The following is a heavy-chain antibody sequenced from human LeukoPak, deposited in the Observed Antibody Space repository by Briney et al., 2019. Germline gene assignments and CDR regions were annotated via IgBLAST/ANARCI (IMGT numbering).Heavy chain of an antibody. D-gene: IGHD6-13*01. J-gene: IGHJ4*02. Sequence: PGGSLRLSCAASGFTFSNSWINGVRQALGKGLEWVANIKPDGSQTFYLDSVKGRFTVSRDNAKHSAYLQMNSLRAEDTAVYYCARGGQQLVTYFDYWGQGTLVTVSS. V-gene: IGHV3-7*01. CDR2: IKPDGSQT. CDR1: GFTFSNSW. CDR3: ARGGQQLVTYFDY.